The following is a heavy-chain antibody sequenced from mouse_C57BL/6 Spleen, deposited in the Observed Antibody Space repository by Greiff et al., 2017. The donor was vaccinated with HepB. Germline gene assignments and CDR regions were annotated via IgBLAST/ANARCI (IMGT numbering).Heavy chain of an antibody. D-gene: IGHD2-1*01. V-gene: IGHV5-15*01. J-gene: IGHJ1*03. CDR1: GFTFSDYG. Sequence: EVQLVESGGGLVQPGGSLKLSCAASGFTFSDYGMAWVRQAPRKGPEWVAFISNLAYSIYYADTVTGRFTISRENAKNTLYLEMSSLRSEDTAMYYCARQGAYGNYEWYYDVWGTGTTVTVSS. CDR2: ISNLAYSI. CDR3: ARQGAYGNYEWYYDV.